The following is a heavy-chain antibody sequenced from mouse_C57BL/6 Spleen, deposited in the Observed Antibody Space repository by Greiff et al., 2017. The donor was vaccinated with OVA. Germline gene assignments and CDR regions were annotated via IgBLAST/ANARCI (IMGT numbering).Heavy chain of an antibody. J-gene: IGHJ2*01. Sequence: QVQLQQPGAELVMPGASVKLSCKASGYTFTSYWMHWVKQRPGQGLEWIGEIDPSDSYTNYNQKFKGKSTLTVDKSSSTAYMQLSSLTSEDSAVYYCARSRGKFDYWGQGTTLTVSS. V-gene: IGHV1-69*01. CDR3: ARSRGKFDY. CDR2: IDPSDSYT. CDR1: GYTFTSYW.